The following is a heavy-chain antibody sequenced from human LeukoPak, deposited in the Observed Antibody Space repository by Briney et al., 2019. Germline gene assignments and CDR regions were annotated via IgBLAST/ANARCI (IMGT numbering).Heavy chain of an antibody. CDR1: GYTFTSYA. J-gene: IGHJ6*03. Sequence: ASVKVSCKASGYTFTSYAMNWVRQAPGQGLEWMGWISAYNGNTNYAQKLQGRVTMTTDTSTSTAYMELRSLRSDDTAVYHCARDFHPIYYYYYMDVWGKGTTVTVSS. CDR3: ARDFHPIYYYYYMDV. CDR2: ISAYNGNT. V-gene: IGHV1-18*01.